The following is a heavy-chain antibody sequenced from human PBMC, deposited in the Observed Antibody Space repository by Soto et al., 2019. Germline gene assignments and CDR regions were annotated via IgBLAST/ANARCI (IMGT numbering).Heavy chain of an antibody. Sequence: EVQLVESGGGLVKPGGSLRLSCAASGSTFRSFTMNWVRQAPGKGLEWVSTISSNSAYIYYTDALRGRFTISRDNAKNSLHLQMNSLRAEDTAVYYCTRDASRDSSARGWFDPWGPGTLVTVSS. V-gene: IGHV3-21*02. D-gene: IGHD6-13*01. CDR3: TRDASRDSSARGWFDP. CDR1: GSTFRSFT. J-gene: IGHJ5*02. CDR2: ISSNSAYI.